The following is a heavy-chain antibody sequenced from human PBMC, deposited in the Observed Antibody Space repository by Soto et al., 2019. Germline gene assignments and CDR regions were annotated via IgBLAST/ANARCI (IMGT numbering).Heavy chain of an antibody. CDR3: ARAVYCRSASCSNWFDT. D-gene: IGHD2-2*01. Sequence: PSETLSLTCAVSGGSISSGDYYWSWIRQPPGQGLEWSGYIYYSGGSTYYSPSLRSRVAISMDTSKNQFSLILSAVTAADTAVYYCARAVYCRSASCSNWFDTWGQGTLVTVSS. CDR2: IYYSGGST. V-gene: IGHV4-30-4*01. CDR1: GGSISSGDYY. J-gene: IGHJ5*02.